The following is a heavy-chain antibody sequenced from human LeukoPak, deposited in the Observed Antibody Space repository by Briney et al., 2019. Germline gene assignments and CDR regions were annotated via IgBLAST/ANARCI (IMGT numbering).Heavy chain of an antibody. CDR3: ARDGRGAAAADDPLNI. CDR2: MNPRSGST. CDR1: GYTFTNHD. V-gene: IGHV1-8*01. J-gene: IGHJ3*02. D-gene: IGHD6-13*01. Sequence: ASVKVSCKASGYTFTNHDFNWMRQAAGQGLEWLGWMNPRSGSTGYAQKFRGRVTMTRDTSITTAYMELSSLTSEDTAVYYCARDGRGAAAADDPLNIWGQGTTVTVSS.